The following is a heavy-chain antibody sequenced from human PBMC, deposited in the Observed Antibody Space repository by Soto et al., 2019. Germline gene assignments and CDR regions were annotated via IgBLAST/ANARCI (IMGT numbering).Heavy chain of an antibody. CDR1: GFTFSTYA. V-gene: IGHV3-23*01. CDR3: AHPRGYGVFDAYDI. Sequence: EAQLLESGGGLVQPGGSLRLSCEASGFTFSTYAMSWVRQAPGKGLEWVSALTPSGGETFYADSVKGRFTISRDNSMNAVYLQMNSLRIEDTAVYYSAHPRGYGVFDAYDIWGQGTMVTVSS. D-gene: IGHD4-17*01. J-gene: IGHJ3*02. CDR2: LTPSGGET.